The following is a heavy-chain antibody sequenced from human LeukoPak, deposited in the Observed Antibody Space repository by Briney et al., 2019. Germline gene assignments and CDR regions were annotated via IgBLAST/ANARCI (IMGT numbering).Heavy chain of an antibody. CDR1: GYSFTSYW. CDR2: IYPGDSDT. Sequence: GESLKISCKGSGYSFTSYWIGWVRQMPGKGLEWKGIIYPGDSDTRYSPSFQGQVTISADKSISTAYLQWSSLKASDTAMYYCARSANYYDSSGPTQYYFDYWGQGTLVTVSS. CDR3: ARSANYYDSSGPTQYYFDY. J-gene: IGHJ4*02. V-gene: IGHV5-51*01. D-gene: IGHD3-22*01.